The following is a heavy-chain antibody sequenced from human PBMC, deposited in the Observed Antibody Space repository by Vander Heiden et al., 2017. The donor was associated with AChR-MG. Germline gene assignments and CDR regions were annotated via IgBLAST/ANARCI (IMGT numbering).Heavy chain of an antibody. J-gene: IGHJ5*02. CDR3: AKNSYDSRIYPDWFDP. CDR1: GDSINSGSSH. D-gene: IGHD3-22*01. V-gene: IGHV4-39*01. CDR2: IYYSGST. Sequence: QLQLQESGPGLVKPSETLSLTYTASGDSINSGSSHWGWIRQPPGKGLEWIGTIYYSGSTYYNPSLKSRVSMSVDTSKNQFSLKLSSVTAADTAVYYCAKNSYDSRIYPDWFDPWGQGTLVTVSS.